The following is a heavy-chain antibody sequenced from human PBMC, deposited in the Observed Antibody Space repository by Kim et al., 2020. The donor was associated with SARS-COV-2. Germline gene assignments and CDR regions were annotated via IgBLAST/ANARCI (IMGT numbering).Heavy chain of an antibody. V-gene: IGHV4-38-2*02. D-gene: IGHD3-9*01. J-gene: IGHJ3*02. CDR2: IYHSGST. CDR3: ARGLRYFDWLSREGAFDI. CDR1: GYSISSGYY. Sequence: SETLSLTCTVSGYSISSGYYWGWIRQPPGKGLEWIGSIYHSGSTYYNPSLKSRVTISVDTSKNQFSLKLSSVTAADTAVYYCARGLRYFDWLSREGAFDIWGQGKMVTVS.